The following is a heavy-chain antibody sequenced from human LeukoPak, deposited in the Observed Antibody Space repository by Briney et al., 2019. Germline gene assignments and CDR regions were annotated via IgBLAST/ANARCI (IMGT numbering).Heavy chain of an antibody. Sequence: PGGSLRLSCAASVFTFSDYYMSWIRQAPGKGLEWVSYISSSGSTIYYADSAKGRFTISRDNAKNSLYLQMNSLRAEDTAVYYCARDPSGWYGTNFDYWGQGTLVTVSS. CDR2: ISSSGSTI. CDR1: VFTFSDYY. CDR3: ARDPSGWYGTNFDY. V-gene: IGHV3-11*04. J-gene: IGHJ4*02. D-gene: IGHD6-19*01.